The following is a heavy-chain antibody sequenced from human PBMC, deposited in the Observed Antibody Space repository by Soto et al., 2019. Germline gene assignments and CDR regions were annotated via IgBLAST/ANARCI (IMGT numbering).Heavy chain of an antibody. Sequence: QITLKESGPALVKPTQTLTLTCTFSGFSLSTSGVGVGWIRQPPGKALQCLALIYWYDDKRYSPSLKSRLTITKDTSKNQVVLTMTNMDPVDTATYYCAHRQLLLWFGELLPDEYYCDYWGQGTLVTVSS. D-gene: IGHD3-10*01. V-gene: IGHV2-5*01. J-gene: IGHJ4*02. CDR3: AHRQLLLWFGELLPDEYYCDY. CDR2: IYWYDDK. CDR1: GFSLSTSGVG.